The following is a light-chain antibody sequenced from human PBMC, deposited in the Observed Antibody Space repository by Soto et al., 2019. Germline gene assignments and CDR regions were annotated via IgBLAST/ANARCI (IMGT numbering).Light chain of an antibody. Sequence: EVVITQSPATLSLSPRERSTLSCRASESVSSNLAWYQQRPGQAPRLVIYGASTRATGIPARFSGGGSGTEFTLTISSLQSEDFAVYYCQQYNSWPPITFGQGTRLEIK. CDR1: ESVSSN. V-gene: IGKV3-15*01. CDR3: QQYNSWPPIT. CDR2: GAS. J-gene: IGKJ5*01.